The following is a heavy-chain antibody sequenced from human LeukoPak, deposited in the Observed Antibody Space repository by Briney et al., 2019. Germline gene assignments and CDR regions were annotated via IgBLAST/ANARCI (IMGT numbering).Heavy chain of an antibody. Sequence: SETLSLTCTVSGGSISSYYWSWIRQPPGKGLEWIGYIYYSGSTNYNPSLKSRVTISVDTSKNQFSLKLSSVTAADTAVYYCARGTGYYYMDVWGKGTTVTVSS. V-gene: IGHV4-59*08. CDR3: ARGTGYYYMDV. J-gene: IGHJ6*03. CDR1: GGSISSYY. D-gene: IGHD3-10*01. CDR2: IYYSGST.